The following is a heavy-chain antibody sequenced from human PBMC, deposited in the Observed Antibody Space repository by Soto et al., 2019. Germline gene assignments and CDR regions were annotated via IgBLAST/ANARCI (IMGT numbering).Heavy chain of an antibody. J-gene: IGHJ4*02. D-gene: IGHD1-7*01. CDR3: ARGRPWELYDY. CDR2: IYYSGST. V-gene: IGHV4-59*12. Sequence: SETLSLTCTVSGGSISTYYWSWIRQPPGKGLEWVGYIYYSGSTNYNPSLKSRVTIAVDTSNNQFSLKLSSMTAADTAVYFCARGRPWELYDYWGQGTLVTVPQ. CDR1: GGSISTYY.